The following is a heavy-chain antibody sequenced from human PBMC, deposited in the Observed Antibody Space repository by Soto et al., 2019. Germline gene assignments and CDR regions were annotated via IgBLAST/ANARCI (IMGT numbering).Heavy chain of an antibody. V-gene: IGHV3-23*01. CDR3: ATAYYDSRGFQDR. J-gene: IGHJ5*02. CDR1: GFTFSSYA. D-gene: IGHD3-22*01. Sequence: PGGSLRLSCAASGFTFSSYAMSWVRQAPGKVLEWVSAISGSGGSTYYADSVKGRFTISRDNSEKTLYLQMNSLRAEDTATYFCATAYYDSRGFQDRWGQGTLVTVSS. CDR2: ISGSGGST.